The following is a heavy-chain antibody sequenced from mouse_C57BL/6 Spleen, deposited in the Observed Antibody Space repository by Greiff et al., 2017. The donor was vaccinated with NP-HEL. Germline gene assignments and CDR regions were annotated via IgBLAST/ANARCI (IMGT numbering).Heavy chain of an antibody. J-gene: IGHJ3*01. D-gene: IGHD2-4*01. V-gene: IGHV1-55*01. Sequence: QVHVKQSGAELVKPGASVKMSCKASGYTFTSYWITWVKQRPGQGLEWIGDIYPGSGSTNYNEKFKSKATLTVDTSSSTAYMQLSSLTSEDSAVYYCARGGLRREGFAYWGQGTLVTVSA. CDR2: IYPGSGST. CDR3: ARGGLRREGFAY. CDR1: GYTFTSYW.